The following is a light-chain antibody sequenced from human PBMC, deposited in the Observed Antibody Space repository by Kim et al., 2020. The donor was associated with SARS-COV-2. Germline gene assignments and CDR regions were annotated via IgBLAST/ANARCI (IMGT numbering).Light chain of an antibody. CDR2: YNT. CDR1: NIGGKS. V-gene: IGLV3-21*04. CDR3: QVWDSSGDHYVV. J-gene: IGLJ2*01. Sequence: PGETATITCGGNNIGGKSLHWYQQKPGQAPLVIISYNTDRPSGIPERISGSNSGNTATLTISRVEAGDEADYYCQVWDSSGDHYVVFGGGTQLTVL.